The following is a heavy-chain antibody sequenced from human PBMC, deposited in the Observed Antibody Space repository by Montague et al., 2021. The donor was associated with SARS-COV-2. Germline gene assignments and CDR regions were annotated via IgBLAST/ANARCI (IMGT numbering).Heavy chain of an antibody. Sequence: SLRLSCAASGFPFRIYAMSWVRQAPGKGLVWVSRTSSVDSSTIYADSVKGRFTVSRDSAKNTLYLQMSSLRAEDTAVYYCELHPYGDYEDYWGQGTLVTVSS. J-gene: IGHJ4*02. CDR1: GFPFRIYA. D-gene: IGHD4-17*01. CDR2: TSSVDSST. CDR3: ELHPYGDYEDY. V-gene: IGHV3-74*01.